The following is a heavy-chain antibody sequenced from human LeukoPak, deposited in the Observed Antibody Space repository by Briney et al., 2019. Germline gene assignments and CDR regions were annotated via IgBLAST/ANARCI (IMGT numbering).Heavy chain of an antibody. J-gene: IGHJ4*02. D-gene: IGHD3-3*01. CDR1: GFTFSSYS. CDR2: ISSSSSYI. V-gene: IGHV3-21*01. Sequence: GGSLRLSCAASGFTFSSYSMNWVRQAPGKGLEWVSSISSSSSYIYYADSVKGRSTISRDNAKNSLYLQMNSLRAEDTAVYYCARRQLRFLEWSQFDYFDYWGQGTLVTVSS. CDR3: ARRQLRFLEWSQFDYFDY.